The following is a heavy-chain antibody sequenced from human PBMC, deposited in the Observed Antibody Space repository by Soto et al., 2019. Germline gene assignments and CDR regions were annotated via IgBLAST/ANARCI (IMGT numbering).Heavy chain of an antibody. D-gene: IGHD3-10*01. Sequence: EASVKVSCKASGYTFTSYGISWVRQAPGQGLEWMGWISAYNGNTNYAQKLQGRVTMTTDTSTSTAYMELRSLRAEDTAVYYCARDWVLYYGSGSYANDYYYYGMDVWGQGTTVTVSS. CDR1: GYTFTSYG. J-gene: IGHJ6*02. V-gene: IGHV1-18*04. CDR2: ISAYNGNT. CDR3: ARDWVLYYGSGSYANDYYYYGMDV.